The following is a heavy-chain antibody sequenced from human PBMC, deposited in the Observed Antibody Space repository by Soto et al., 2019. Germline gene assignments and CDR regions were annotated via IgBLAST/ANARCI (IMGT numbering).Heavy chain of an antibody. J-gene: IGHJ3*02. D-gene: IGHD2-15*01. CDR1: GGSFSGYY. V-gene: IGHV4-34*01. CDR2: INHSGST. CDR3: ARVLPTNIVVVVAARPLDAFDI. Sequence: SETLSLTCAVYGGSFSGYYWSWIRQPPGKGLEWIGEINHSGSTNYNPSLKSRVTISVDTSKNQFSLKLGSVTAADTAVYYCARVLPTNIVVVVAARPLDAFDIWGQGTMVTVSS.